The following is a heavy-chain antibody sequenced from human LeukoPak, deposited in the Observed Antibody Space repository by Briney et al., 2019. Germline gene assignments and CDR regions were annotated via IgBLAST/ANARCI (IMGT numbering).Heavy chain of an antibody. J-gene: IGHJ3*02. CDR1: GGSISSYY. D-gene: IGHD5-24*01. V-gene: IGHV4-4*07. CDR3: ARYSRTATIRAFDI. Sequence: SETLSLTCIVSGGSISSYYWNWIRQSAGKGLEWIGRFYSSVSTDYNPSLKRRVTISVDTSKNQFSLKLSSVTAADTAVYYCARYSRTATIRAFDIWGQGTMVTVSS. CDR2: FYSSVST.